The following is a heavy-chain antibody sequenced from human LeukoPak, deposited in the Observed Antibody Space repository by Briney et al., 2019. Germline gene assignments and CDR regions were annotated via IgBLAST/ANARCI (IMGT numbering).Heavy chain of an antibody. CDR2: IIPIFGTA. V-gene: IGHV1-69*05. D-gene: IGHD6-19*01. Sequence: ASVKVSCKASGGTFSSYAISWVRQAPGQGLEWMGGIIPIFGTANYAQKFQGRVTITTDESTSTAHMELSSLRSEDTAVYYCARDLAVAGIFDYWGQGTLVTVSS. CDR1: GGTFSSYA. J-gene: IGHJ4*02. CDR3: ARDLAVAGIFDY.